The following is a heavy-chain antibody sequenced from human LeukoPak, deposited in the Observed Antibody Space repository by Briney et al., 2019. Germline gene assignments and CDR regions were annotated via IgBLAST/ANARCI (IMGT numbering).Heavy chain of an antibody. J-gene: IGHJ4*02. D-gene: IGHD1-26*01. CDR2: INPNSGGT. CDR3: ARSRIRQPVGAAGY. V-gene: IGHV1-2*06. CDR1: GYTFTGYY. Sequence: ASVKVSCKASGYTFTGYYMHWVRQTPGQGLEWMGRINPNSGGTNYAQKFQGRVTMTRDTSISTAYMELSRLRSDDTAVYYCARSRIRQPVGAAGYWGQGTLVTVSS.